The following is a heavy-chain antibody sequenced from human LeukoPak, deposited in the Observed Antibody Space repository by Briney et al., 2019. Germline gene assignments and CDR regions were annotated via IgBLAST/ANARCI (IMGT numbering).Heavy chain of an antibody. J-gene: IGHJ4*02. CDR3: VRNMALDY. V-gene: IGHV1-8*01. CDR1: GYTFSDSD. CDR2: INPGSGNT. D-gene: IGHD2/OR15-2a*01. Sequence: ASVKVSCKASGYTFSDSDINWVRQATGQGLEWMGRINPGSGNTDYAQKFQGRVIMTKDTSINTVYMELSSLRLEDAAIYYCVRNMALDYWGQGSLVTVSS.